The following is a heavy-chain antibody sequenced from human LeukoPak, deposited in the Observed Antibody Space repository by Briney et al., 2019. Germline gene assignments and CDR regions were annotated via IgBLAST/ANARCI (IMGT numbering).Heavy chain of an antibody. J-gene: IGHJ4*02. CDR3: AKDLPPWSYGGNPEVDY. CDR1: GFTFSSYG. V-gene: IGHV3-30*18. CDR2: ISYDGTNK. D-gene: IGHD4-23*01. Sequence: GRSLRLSCAASGFTFSSYGMHWVRQAPGKGLAWVAVISYDGTNKYYADSVKGRFTIPRDNSKNTLYLQMNSLRAEDTAVYYCAKDLPPWSYGGNPEVDYWGQGTLVTVSS.